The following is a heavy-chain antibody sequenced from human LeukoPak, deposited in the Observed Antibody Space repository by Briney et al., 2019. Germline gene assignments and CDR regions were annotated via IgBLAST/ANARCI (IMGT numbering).Heavy chain of an antibody. CDR3: ARGEEQQLVLFSSYMDV. CDR1: GFTVSSNY. J-gene: IGHJ6*03. Sequence: GGSLRLSCAASGFTVSSNYMSWVRQAPGKGPEWVSVIYSGGSTYYADSVKGRFTISRDNSKNTLYLQMNSLRAEDTAVYYCARGEEQQLVLFSSYMDVWGKGTTVTISS. D-gene: IGHD6-13*01. V-gene: IGHV3-66*01. CDR2: IYSGGST.